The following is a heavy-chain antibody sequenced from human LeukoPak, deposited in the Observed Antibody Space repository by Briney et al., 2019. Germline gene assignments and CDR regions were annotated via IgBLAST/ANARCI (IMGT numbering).Heavy chain of an antibody. CDR2: ISSSSSYI. CDR3: ARRARGNWFDP. J-gene: IGHJ5*02. Sequence: GGSLRHSCAASGFTFNSYWMSWVRQAPGKGLEWVSSISSSSSYIYYADSVKGRFTISRDNAKNSLYLQMNSLRAEDTAVYYCARRARGNWFDPWRQGTRVTVSS. V-gene: IGHV3-21*01. CDR1: GFTFNSYW.